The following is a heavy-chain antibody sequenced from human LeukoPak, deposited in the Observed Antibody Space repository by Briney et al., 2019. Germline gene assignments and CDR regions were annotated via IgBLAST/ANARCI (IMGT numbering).Heavy chain of an antibody. D-gene: IGHD3-9*01. J-gene: IGHJ4*02. CDR3: AKDAYDILTGYLGY. V-gene: IGHV3-9*01. Sequence: GRSLRLSCAASGFTFDDYARHWVRQAPGKGLEWVSGISWNSGSIGYADSVKGRFTISRDNAKTSLYLQMNSLRAEDTALYYCAKDAYDILTGYLGYWGQETLVTVSS. CDR1: GFTFDDYA. CDR2: ISWNSGSI.